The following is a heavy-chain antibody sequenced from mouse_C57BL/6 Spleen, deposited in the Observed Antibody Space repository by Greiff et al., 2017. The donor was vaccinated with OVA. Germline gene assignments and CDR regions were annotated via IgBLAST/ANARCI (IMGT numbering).Heavy chain of an antibody. Sequence: VQLQQSGPELVKPGASVKISCKASGYSFTSYYIHWVKQRPGQGLEWIGWIYPGSGNTKYNEKFKGKATLTADTSSSTAYMQLSSLTSEDSAVYYCARSNYDYSWFAYWGQGTLVTVSA. CDR1: GYSFTSYY. J-gene: IGHJ3*01. CDR3: ARSNYDYSWFAY. CDR2: IYPGSGNT. D-gene: IGHD2-4*01. V-gene: IGHV1-66*01.